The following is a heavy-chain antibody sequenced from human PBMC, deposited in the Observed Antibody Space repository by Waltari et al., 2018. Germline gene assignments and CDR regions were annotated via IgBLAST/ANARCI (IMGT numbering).Heavy chain of an antibody. V-gene: IGHV3-49*04. J-gene: IGHJ4*02. Sequence: EVQGGESGGDLLKQGQSLRLSCTTSGFTFGDYGLRWVRQAPGKGLEWVSIIRSKTYGETREYAASVKGRFSISRDDSKRIVYLEMNSLQSEDTAIYFCVRGMRGYDYWGQGTRVTVSS. CDR2: IRSKTYGETR. D-gene: IGHD3-3*01. CDR3: VRGMRGYDY. CDR1: GFTFGDYG.